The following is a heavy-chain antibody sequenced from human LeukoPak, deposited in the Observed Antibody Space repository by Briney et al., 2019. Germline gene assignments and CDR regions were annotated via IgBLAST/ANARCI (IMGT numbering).Heavy chain of an antibody. CDR1: GFTFSAYW. CDR2: IKGDGSEK. J-gene: IGHJ4*02. V-gene: IGHV3-7*01. CDR3: ARGGFGYVYFDY. Sequence: GGSLRLSCAASGFTFSAYWMSWVRQAPGKGLEWVAHIKGDGSEKYSVDSVKGRLTISRDNAKSSLYLQMNSLRAEDTALYYCARGGFGYVYFDYWGQGSLVTVSS. D-gene: IGHD2-8*01.